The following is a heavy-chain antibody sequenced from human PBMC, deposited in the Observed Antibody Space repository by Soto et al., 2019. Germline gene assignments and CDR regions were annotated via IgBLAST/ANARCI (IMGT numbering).Heavy chain of an antibody. CDR2: INPNSGGT. Sequence: GASVKVSCRTSGYTFTGYYMHWVRQAPGQGLEWMRWINPNSGGTNYSQKFQGWVHMTRDTSIRTAYMERSRLRADDTAVYDCARTTLVLAWWWEDDFDILGQRTLVTV. J-gene: IGHJ3*02. V-gene: IGHV1-2*04. D-gene: IGHD2-8*02. CDR1: GYTFTGYY. CDR3: ARTTLVLAWWWEDDFDI.